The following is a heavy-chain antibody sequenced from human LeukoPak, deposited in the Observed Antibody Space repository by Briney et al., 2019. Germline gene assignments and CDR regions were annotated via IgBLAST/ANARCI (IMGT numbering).Heavy chain of an antibody. CDR3: ARDQRFGHFDY. Sequence: PGGSLRLSCAASGYTFYVYNMNWVPQAPGKGLECVSYISSSSNYIYYADSVKGRFTISRDNAKNSLYLQMNSLRAEDTAVYYCARDQRFGHFDYWGQGTQVTVSS. CDR2: ISSSSNYI. J-gene: IGHJ4*02. V-gene: IGHV3-21*01. CDR1: GYTFYVYN. D-gene: IGHD3-10*01.